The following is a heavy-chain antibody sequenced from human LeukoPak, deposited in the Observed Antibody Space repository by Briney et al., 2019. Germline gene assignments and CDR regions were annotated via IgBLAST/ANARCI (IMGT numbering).Heavy chain of an antibody. CDR2: ISRSGGTP. V-gene: IGHV3-23*01. Sequence: QSGGSLRLPCAASGFTFSSYAMSWVRQAPGKALEWVSVISRSGGTPYYADSVKGRFTISRDNSKNTLYLQMNSLRAEDTAVYYCAKDLSGYSSGWFVVGMDVWGQGTTVTVSS. J-gene: IGHJ6*02. D-gene: IGHD6-19*01. CDR1: GFTFSSYA. CDR3: AKDLSGYSSGWFVVGMDV.